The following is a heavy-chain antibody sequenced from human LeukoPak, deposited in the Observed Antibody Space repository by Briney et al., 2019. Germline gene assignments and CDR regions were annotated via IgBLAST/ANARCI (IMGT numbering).Heavy chain of an antibody. Sequence: GASVKVSCKTSGYGLNSYGISWVRQAPGQGLEWLGWTSAYNGITTYAQSLQGRVTITTDTFTTTVFMELRSLTSDDTAVYFCARVHGDYPAGMDVWGKGTTVIVS. CDR3: ARVHGDYPAGMDV. J-gene: IGHJ6*03. CDR1: GYGLNSYG. V-gene: IGHV1-18*01. CDR2: TSAYNGIT. D-gene: IGHD4-17*01.